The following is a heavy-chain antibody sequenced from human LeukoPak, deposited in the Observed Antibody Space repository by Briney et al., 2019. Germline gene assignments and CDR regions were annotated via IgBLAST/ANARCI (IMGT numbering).Heavy chain of an antibody. CDR1: GFTSSSYA. D-gene: IGHD3-10*01. J-gene: IGHJ4*02. CDR3: AKLAKYGSGSPIDY. CDR2: ISGSGGST. V-gene: IGHV3-23*01. Sequence: GGSLRLSCAASGFTSSSYAMSWVRQAPGKGLEWVSAISGSGGSTYYADSVKGRFTISRDNSKNTLYLQMNSLRAEDTAVYYCAKLAKYGSGSPIDYWGQGTLVTVSS.